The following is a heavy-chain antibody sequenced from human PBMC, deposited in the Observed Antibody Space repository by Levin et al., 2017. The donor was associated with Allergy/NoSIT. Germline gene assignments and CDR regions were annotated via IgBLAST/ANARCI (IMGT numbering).Heavy chain of an antibody. CDR3: AKDREYYHDGSDYSVHYGMDV. D-gene: IGHD3-22*01. J-gene: IGHJ6*02. CDR1: GFTFSSFG. V-gene: IGHV3-30*18. CDR2: ISYDGSNK. Sequence: PGGSLRLSCAASGFTFSSFGMHWVRQAPGKGLEWVAVISYDGSNKYYADSVKGRFTISRDTSKNTLFLQMSSLRTDDTAVFYCAKDREYYHDGSDYSVHYGMDVWGQGTAVTVSS.